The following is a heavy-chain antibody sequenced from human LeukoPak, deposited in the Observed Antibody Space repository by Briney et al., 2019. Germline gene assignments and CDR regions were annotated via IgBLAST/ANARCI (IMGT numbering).Heavy chain of an antibody. V-gene: IGHV3-30*18. CDR1: GFTFSSYG. J-gene: IGHJ4*02. CDR3: AKISWNDAYFDY. Sequence: TGGSLRLSCAASGFTFSSYGMHGVRQAPGKGLEWVAVISYDGSNKYYADSVKGRFTISRDNSKNTLYLQMNSLRAEDTAVYYCAKISWNDAYFDYWGQGTLVTVSS. D-gene: IGHD1-1*01. CDR2: ISYDGSNK.